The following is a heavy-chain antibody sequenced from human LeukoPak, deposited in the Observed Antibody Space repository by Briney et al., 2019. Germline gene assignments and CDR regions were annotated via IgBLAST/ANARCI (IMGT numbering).Heavy chain of an antibody. CDR3: ARDQLGGLFDP. CDR2: IYTSGST. D-gene: IGHD3-16*01. CDR1: TGFITTYY. J-gene: IGHJ5*02. V-gene: IGHV4-4*07. Sequence: PSETMSLTCAVSTGFITTYYWTWIRQPAGKGLEWIGRIYTSGSTNYNPSLKSRVTISVDTSKNQFSLKLSSVTAADTAVYYCARDQLGGLFDPWGQGTLVTVSS.